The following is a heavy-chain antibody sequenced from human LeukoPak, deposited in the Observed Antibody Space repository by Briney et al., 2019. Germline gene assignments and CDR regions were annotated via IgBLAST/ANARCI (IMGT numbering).Heavy chain of an antibody. CDR3: ARSGPHYYYGLDV. V-gene: IGHV3-11*01. CDR1: GFTLSDYS. CDR2: ISSSDSTI. Sequence: GGSLRLSCAASGFTLSDYSMTWIRQAPGEGLEWVSYISSSDSTIYYADSVKGRFTISRDNAKNSLFLQMNSLRAEDTAVYYCARSGPHYYYGLDVWGQGTTVTVSS. J-gene: IGHJ6*02. D-gene: IGHD3-3*01.